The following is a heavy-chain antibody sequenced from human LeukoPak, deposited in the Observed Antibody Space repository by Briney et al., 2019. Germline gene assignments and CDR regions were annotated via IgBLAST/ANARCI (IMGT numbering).Heavy chain of an antibody. J-gene: IGHJ4*02. CDR1: GFTFNSYA. D-gene: IGHD6-19*01. V-gene: IGHV3-23*01. CDR3: AKTTTGYSSGRYPGWPVDY. CDR2: IFGSGGSP. Sequence: PGGSLALSCAAYGFTFNSYAMYWVRQAPGKGLEWVSGIFGSGGSPHYADSVKGRFTISRDNSKNTVYLQMSSLRAEDTAVYYCAKTTTGYSSGRYPGWPVDYWGQGSLVTVSS.